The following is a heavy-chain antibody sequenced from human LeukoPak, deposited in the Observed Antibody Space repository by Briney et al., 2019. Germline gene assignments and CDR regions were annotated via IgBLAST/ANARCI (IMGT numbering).Heavy chain of an antibody. D-gene: IGHD7-27*01. CDR1: GGSISTYY. CDR2: IHYSGSS. Sequence: SETLSLTCAVSGGSISTYYWSWIRQPPGKGLEWIGYIHYSGSSNYNPSLKSQVTISVDTSKNQFSLKLSSVTAADTAVYYCARGGGLGYYYYYMDVWGKGTTVTISS. CDR3: ARGGGLGYYYYYMDV. V-gene: IGHV4-59*01. J-gene: IGHJ6*03.